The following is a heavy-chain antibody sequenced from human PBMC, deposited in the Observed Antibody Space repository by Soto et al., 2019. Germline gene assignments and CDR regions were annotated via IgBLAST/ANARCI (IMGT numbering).Heavy chain of an antibody. J-gene: IGHJ4*02. CDR2: ISYDGSNE. Sequence: PGGSLRLSCAASGFTFSIYAMHLVRQSPGKGLEWVALISYDGSNEYYADSDSVKGRFTISRDNSKNTLNLQVNSLRAEDTAVYFCAKFGCSGDSCYEDYWGQGTLVTVSS. CDR3: AKFGCSGDSCYEDY. D-gene: IGHD2-15*01. CDR1: GFTFSIYA. V-gene: IGHV3-30-3*02.